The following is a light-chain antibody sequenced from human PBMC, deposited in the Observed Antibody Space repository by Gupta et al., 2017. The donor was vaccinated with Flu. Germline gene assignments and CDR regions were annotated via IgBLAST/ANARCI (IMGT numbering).Light chain of an antibody. CDR1: SSDIGSYNN. J-gene: IGLJ1*01. Sequence: QSALTQPASVSGSPGQSITISCTGTSSDIGSYNNVSWYQQHPGKAPKLMIYEVSNRPSGVSNRFSGSKSGNTASLTISGLQAEDEADYFCSSYTSNSALYVFGAGTKVTVL. V-gene: IGLV2-14*01. CDR3: SSYTSNSALYV. CDR2: EVS.